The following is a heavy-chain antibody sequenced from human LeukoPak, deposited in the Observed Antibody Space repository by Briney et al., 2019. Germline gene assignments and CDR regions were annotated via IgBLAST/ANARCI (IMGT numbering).Heavy chain of an antibody. J-gene: IGHJ4*02. D-gene: IGHD5-18*01. CDR3: ARRASGYRNYYFDY. V-gene: IGHV5-51*01. CDR1: WYRFTCYW. Sequence: ESLKLYLQCSWYRFTCYWLGWVREMPGKGLEWMGIIYPGDSDARHSPSSQAQVNFSSHKSISTAYLQWSSLMSSDTARYYCARRASGYRNYYFDYWGQGTLVTVSS. CDR2: IYPGDSDA.